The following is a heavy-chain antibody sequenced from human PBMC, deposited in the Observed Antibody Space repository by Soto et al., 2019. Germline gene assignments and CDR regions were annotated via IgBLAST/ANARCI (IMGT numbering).Heavy chain of an antibody. CDR3: ARDGKQWLVLGNWFDP. Sequence: ASVKVSCKASGYTFTSYGISWVRQAPGQGLEWMGWISAYNGNTNYAQKLQGRVTMTTDTSTSTAYMELRSLRSDDTAVYYCARDGKQWLVLGNWFDPWGQGTLVTVS. CDR1: GYTFTSYG. CDR2: ISAYNGNT. J-gene: IGHJ5*02. D-gene: IGHD6-19*01. V-gene: IGHV1-18*01.